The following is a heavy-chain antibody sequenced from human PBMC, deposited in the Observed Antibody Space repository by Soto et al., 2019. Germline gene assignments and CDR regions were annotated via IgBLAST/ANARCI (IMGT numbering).Heavy chain of an antibody. CDR1: GYTFTAYP. CDR3: ARGIVAPCNVYDGVGGLYFGY. D-gene: IGHD3-22*01. Sequence: QVQLVQSGGEVRKPGASVWVSCRTSGYTFTAYPIAWVRQAPGQGLEWMAWINTDNRNTHYAQKLQDRVTVTTATSTSTVYLELTNLRSDDTAVYYCARGIVAPCNVYDGVGGLYFGYWGQGTLVTVSS. V-gene: IGHV1-18*04. CDR2: INTDNRNT. J-gene: IGHJ4*02.